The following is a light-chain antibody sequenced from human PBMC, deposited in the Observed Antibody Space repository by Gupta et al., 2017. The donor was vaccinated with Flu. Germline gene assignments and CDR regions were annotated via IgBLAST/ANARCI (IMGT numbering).Light chain of an antibody. J-gene: IGLJ1*01. CDR3: QSYDDSLTAYV. CDR2: GDN. Sequence: QSVLTQPPSVSRAPGQRLTTSRTGGSSNIGAGHDVHWYKQLPGTAPKLLIYGDNIRPSGVPDRFSGSKSGTSASLAITGLKAEDEADFYCQSYDDSLTAYVFGGGTQVTVL. V-gene: IGLV1-40*01. CDR1: SSNIGAGHD.